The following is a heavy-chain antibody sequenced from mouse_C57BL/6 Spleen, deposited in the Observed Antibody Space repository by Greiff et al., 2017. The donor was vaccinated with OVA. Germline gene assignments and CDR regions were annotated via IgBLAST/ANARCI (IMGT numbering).Heavy chain of an antibody. CDR2: IYPGDGDT. Sequence: VQLQQSGPELVKPGASVKISCKASGYAFSSSWMNWVKQRPGKGLEWIGRIYPGDGDTNYNGKFKGKATLPADKSSSTAYMQRSSLTSEDSAVYFCARGDYYGSSLFDYWGQGSTLTVSS. CDR3: ARGDYYGSSLFDY. CDR1: GYAFSSSW. V-gene: IGHV1-82*01. J-gene: IGHJ2*01. D-gene: IGHD1-1*01.